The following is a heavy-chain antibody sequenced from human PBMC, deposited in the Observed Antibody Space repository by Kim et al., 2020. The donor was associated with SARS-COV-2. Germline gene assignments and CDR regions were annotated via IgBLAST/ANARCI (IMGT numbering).Heavy chain of an antibody. D-gene: IGHD3-10*01. CDR1: GGSISSGGYY. V-gene: IGHV4-31*03. J-gene: IGHJ6*02. Sequence: SETLSLTCTVSGGSISSGGYYWSWICQHPGKGLEWIGYIYYSGSTYYNPSLKSRVTISVDTSKNQFSLKLSSVTAADTAVYYCARNGFGDSNYYYGMDVWGQGTTVTVSS. CDR2: IYYSGST. CDR3: ARNGFGDSNYYYGMDV.